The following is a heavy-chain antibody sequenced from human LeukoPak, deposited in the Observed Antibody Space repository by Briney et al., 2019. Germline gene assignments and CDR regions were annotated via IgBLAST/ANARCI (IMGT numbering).Heavy chain of an antibody. CDR3: AIRTGTYPYYFDY. J-gene: IGHJ4*02. D-gene: IGHD1-26*01. CDR1: GGTFSSYA. V-gene: IGHV1-69*04. Sequence: GASVKVSCKASGGTFSSYAISWVRQAPGQGLEWMGRIIPILGIANYAQKFQGRVTITADKSTSTAYMELSSLRSEDTAVYYCAIRTGTYPYYFDYWGPGTLVTVSS. CDR2: IIPILGIA.